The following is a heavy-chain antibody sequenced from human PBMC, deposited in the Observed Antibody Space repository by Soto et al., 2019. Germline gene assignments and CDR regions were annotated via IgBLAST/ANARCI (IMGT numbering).Heavy chain of an antibody. CDR3: ARGIAARPHFYYYYYYMDV. CDR2: INHSGST. D-gene: IGHD6-6*01. V-gene: IGHV4-34*01. J-gene: IGHJ6*03. CDR1: GGSFSGYY. Sequence: KPSETLSLTCAVYGGSFSGYYGSWIRQPPGKGLEWIGEINHSGSTNYNPSLKSRVTISVDTSKNQFSLKLSSVTAADTAVYYCARGIAARPHFYYYYYYMDVWGKGTTVTVSS.